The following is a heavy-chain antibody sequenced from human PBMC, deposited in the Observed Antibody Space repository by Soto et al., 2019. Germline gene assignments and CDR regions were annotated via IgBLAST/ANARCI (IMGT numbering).Heavy chain of an antibody. Sequence: GGSLRLSCAASGFTFSSYSMNWVRQAPGKGLEWVSSISSSSSYIYYADSVKGRFTISRDNAKNSLYLQMNSLRAEDTAVYYCARDHLGHSDFWSGYHDAFDIWGQGTMVTVSS. V-gene: IGHV3-21*01. D-gene: IGHD3-3*01. CDR2: ISSSSSYI. J-gene: IGHJ3*02. CDR3: ARDHLGHSDFWSGYHDAFDI. CDR1: GFTFSSYS.